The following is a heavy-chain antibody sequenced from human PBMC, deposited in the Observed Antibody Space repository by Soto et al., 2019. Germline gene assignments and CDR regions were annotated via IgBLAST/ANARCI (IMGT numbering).Heavy chain of an antibody. Sequence: PSETLSLTCAVSGASISSGPYYWNWIRQPPGKALEWIGNIFYSGTTFYNPSFKSRVTISLDTSKNQISLTLTSVTATDTAVYYCARPLTGGGRRDAFNIWGQGTMVTVS. D-gene: IGHD2-15*01. V-gene: IGHV4-39*01. J-gene: IGHJ3*02. CDR2: IFYSGTT. CDR3: ARPLTGGGRRDAFNI. CDR1: GASISSGPYY.